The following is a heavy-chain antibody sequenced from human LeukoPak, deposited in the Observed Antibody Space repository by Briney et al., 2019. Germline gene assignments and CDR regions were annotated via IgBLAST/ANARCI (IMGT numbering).Heavy chain of an antibody. J-gene: IGHJ5*02. CDR2: IIAYNGNT. V-gene: IGHV1-18*01. CDR1: GYTFSSNG. Sequence: PGASLKVSCKASGYTFSSNGVSWLRQAAGQRRQWWGWIIAYNGNTNNAQKLQGRVTMATDTSTSPAYMQLRSLRSDDTAVYYCARAGTITIFGVVVAHNWFYPWGQGTLVTVSS. D-gene: IGHD3-3*01. CDR3: ARAGTITIFGVVVAHNWFYP.